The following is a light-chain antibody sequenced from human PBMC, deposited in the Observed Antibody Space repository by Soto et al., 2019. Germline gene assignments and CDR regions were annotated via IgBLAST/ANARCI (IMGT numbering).Light chain of an antibody. J-gene: IGKJ1*01. V-gene: IGKV1-5*01. CDR2: SAS. CDR3: QQLNSYPPWT. CDR1: QSISSW. Sequence: MQMNQSPSTMSASVGDMFNIHCRASQSISSWLAWYQQKPGKAPKLLIHSASTLHSGVPLRFSGSGSGTEFTLTIRGLQPEDFATYYCQQLNSYPPWTFGQGPKVDI.